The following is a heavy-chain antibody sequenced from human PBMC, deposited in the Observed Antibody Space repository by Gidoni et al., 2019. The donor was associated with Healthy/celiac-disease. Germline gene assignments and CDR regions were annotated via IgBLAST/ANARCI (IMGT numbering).Heavy chain of an antibody. V-gene: IGHV3-30*18. CDR1: GFTFSSYG. J-gene: IGHJ4*02. CDR3: AKEGDAYCGGDCYVDY. D-gene: IGHD2-21*02. CDR2: ISYDGSNK. Sequence: QVQLVESGGGVVQPGRSLRLSCAASGFTFSSYGMHWVRQAPGKGLEWVAVISYDGSNKYYADSVKGRFTISRDNSKNTLYLQMNSLRAEDTAVYYCAKEGDAYCGGDCYVDYWGQGTLVTVSS.